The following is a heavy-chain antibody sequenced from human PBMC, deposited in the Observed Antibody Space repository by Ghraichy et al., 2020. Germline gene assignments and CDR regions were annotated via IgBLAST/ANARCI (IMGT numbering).Heavy chain of an antibody. D-gene: IGHD2-15*01. CDR1: GYTFTGYY. CDR2: INPNSGGT. CDR3: ARDWIVVVAATGIDAFDI. J-gene: IGHJ3*02. V-gene: IGHV1-2*02. Sequence: ASVKVSCKASGYTFTGYYMHWVRQAPGQGLEWMGWINPNSGGTNYAQKFQGRVTMTRDTSISTAYMELSRLRSDDTAVYYCARDWIVVVAATGIDAFDIWGQGTMVTVSS.